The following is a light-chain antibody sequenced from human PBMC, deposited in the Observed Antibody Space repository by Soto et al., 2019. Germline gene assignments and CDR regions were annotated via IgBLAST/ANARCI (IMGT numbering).Light chain of an antibody. CDR3: HQFNSYLFT. CDR2: DAS. V-gene: IGKV1-13*02. Sequence: AIQLTQSPSSLSASVGDRVTITCRASQGISSALAWYQQKPGKAPKLLIYDASSLESGVPSRFSGSGSGTEFALTISSLQPEDFATYYGHQFNSYLFTFGTGPKVVIK. J-gene: IGKJ3*01. CDR1: QGISSA.